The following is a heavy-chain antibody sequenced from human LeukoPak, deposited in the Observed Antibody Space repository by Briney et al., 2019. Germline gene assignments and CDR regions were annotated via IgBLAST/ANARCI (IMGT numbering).Heavy chain of an antibody. Sequence: PSETLSLTCTVSGGSISSYYWSWIRQPPGKGLEWIGYIYYSGSTNYNPSLKSRVTISVDTSKNQFSLKLSSVTAADTAVYYCARSVGSERDFDYWGQGTLVTVST. V-gene: IGHV4-59*01. CDR2: IYYSGST. CDR3: ARSVGSERDFDY. CDR1: GGSISSYY. D-gene: IGHD1-26*01. J-gene: IGHJ4*02.